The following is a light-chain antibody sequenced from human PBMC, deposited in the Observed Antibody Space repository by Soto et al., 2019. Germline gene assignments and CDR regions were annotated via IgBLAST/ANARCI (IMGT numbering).Light chain of an antibody. V-gene: IGLV1-44*01. Sequence: QSVLTQPPSASGTPGQGVTISCSGSSSDIGSNTVNWYQQLPGTAPKLLIYFNNQRPSGVPDRFSGSKSGTSASLAISGLQSEDEAQYYCAAWDDSLNGPVFGGGPKLTVL. CDR3: AAWDDSLNGPV. CDR1: SSDIGSNT. CDR2: FNN. J-gene: IGLJ3*02.